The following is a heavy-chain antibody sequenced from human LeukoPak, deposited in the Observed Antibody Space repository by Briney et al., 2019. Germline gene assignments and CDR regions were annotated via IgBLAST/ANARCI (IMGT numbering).Heavy chain of an antibody. D-gene: IGHD3-22*01. CDR1: GYTFTSYD. CDR2: MNPNSGNT. CDR3: ARSCYYDSSGYYYVWWFDP. Sequence: ASVKVSCKASGYTFTSYDINWVRQATGQGLEWMGWMNPNSGNTGYAQKFQGRVTMTRNTSISTAYMELSSLRSEDTAVYYCARSCYYDSSGYYYVWWFDPWGQGTLVTVSS. J-gene: IGHJ5*02. V-gene: IGHV1-8*01.